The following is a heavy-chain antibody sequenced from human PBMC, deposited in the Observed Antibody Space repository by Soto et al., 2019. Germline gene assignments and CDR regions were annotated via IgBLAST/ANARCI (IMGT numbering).Heavy chain of an antibody. Sequence: TGGSLRLSCAASGFTFSIYGMHWVRHAPGKGLEWVAVIWYDGSNKYYADSVKGRFTISRDNSKNTLYLQMNSLRAEDTAVYYCARDGRAAAGMVSYYFDYWGQGTLVTVSS. CDR3: ARDGRAAAGMVSYYFDY. V-gene: IGHV3-33*01. J-gene: IGHJ4*02. CDR1: GFTFSIYG. CDR2: IWYDGSNK. D-gene: IGHD6-13*01.